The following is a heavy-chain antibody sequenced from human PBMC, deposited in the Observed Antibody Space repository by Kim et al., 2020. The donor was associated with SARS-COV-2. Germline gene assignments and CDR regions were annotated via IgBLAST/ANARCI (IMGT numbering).Heavy chain of an antibody. D-gene: IGHD4-4*01. V-gene: IGHV4-34*01. CDR2: VHYSGRT. Sequence: SETLSLTCAVFGGSFNDYFWSWIRQSPGKGLEWIGEVHYSGRTTYNPSLKSRVTLSLDTSNKQFSLRMTSVTAADTALYYCSRGFSSNWPYGMDVWGQGTTVIISS. CDR1: GGSFNDYF. J-gene: IGHJ6*02. CDR3: SRGFSSNWPYGMDV.